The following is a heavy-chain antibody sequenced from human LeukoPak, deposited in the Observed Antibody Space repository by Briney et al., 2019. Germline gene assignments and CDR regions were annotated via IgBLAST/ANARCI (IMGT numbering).Heavy chain of an antibody. CDR1: GGSISSYY. CDR3: ARDGLDSSGYYYYYYMDV. J-gene: IGHJ6*03. Sequence: PSETLSLTCTVSGGSISSYYWSWIRQPAGKGLEWIGRIYTSGSTNYNPSLKSRVTMSVDTSKNQFSLKLSSVTAADTVVYYCARDGLDSSGYYYYYYMDVWGKGTTVTVSS. V-gene: IGHV4-4*07. CDR2: IYTSGST. D-gene: IGHD3-22*01.